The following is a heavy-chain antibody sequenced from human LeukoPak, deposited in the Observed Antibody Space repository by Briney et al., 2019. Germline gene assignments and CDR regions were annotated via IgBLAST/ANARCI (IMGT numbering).Heavy chain of an antibody. J-gene: IGHJ4*02. CDR3: ARGGGEYSSSSGVY. D-gene: IGHD6-6*01. V-gene: IGHV3-21*01. CDR2: ISSSSSYI. Sequence: GGSLRLAWAAYGFTFSSHSMNWVRQAPGNGLEWVSSISSSSSYIYYADSVKGRFTISRDNAKNSLYLQMNSLRAEDTAVYDGARGGGEYSSSSGVYWGQGTLVTVSS. CDR1: GFTFSSHS.